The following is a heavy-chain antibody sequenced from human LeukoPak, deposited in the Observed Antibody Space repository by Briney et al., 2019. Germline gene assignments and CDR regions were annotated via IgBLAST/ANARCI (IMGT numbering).Heavy chain of an antibody. D-gene: IGHD3-22*01. CDR1: GYTFTSYG. CDR3: ARVNYYDSSGYPEPYYYYGMDV. V-gene: IGHV1-18*01. CDR2: ISAYNGNT. J-gene: IGHJ6*02. Sequence: ASVKVSCKAPGYTFTSYGISWVRQAPGQGLEWMGWISAYNGNTNYAQKLQGRVTMTTDTSTSTAYMELRSLRSDDTAVYYCARVNYYDSSGYPEPYYYYGMDVWGQGTTVTVSS.